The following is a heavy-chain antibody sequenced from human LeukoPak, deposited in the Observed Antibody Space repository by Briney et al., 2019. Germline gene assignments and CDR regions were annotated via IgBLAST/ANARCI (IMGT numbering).Heavy chain of an antibody. J-gene: IGHJ4*02. V-gene: IGHV3-23*01. CDR2: IGGSGGST. D-gene: IGHD5-24*01. Sequence: PGGSLRLSCAASGLTFSSYAMSWVRQAPGKGLEWVSAIGGSGGSTNYADSVEGRFTISRDNSKNTLYPQMNSLRAEDTALYYCAKDRDGYMGAFDYWGQGTLVTVSS. CDR1: GLTFSSYA. CDR3: AKDRDGYMGAFDY.